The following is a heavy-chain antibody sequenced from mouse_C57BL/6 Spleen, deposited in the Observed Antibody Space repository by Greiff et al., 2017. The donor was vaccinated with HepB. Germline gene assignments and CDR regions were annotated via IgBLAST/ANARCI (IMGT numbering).Heavy chain of an antibody. CDR2: ISSGGSYT. CDR3: ARHNYYGSSYVDY. J-gene: IGHJ2*01. D-gene: IGHD1-1*01. Sequence: DVHLVESGGDLVKPGGSLKLSCAASGFTFSSYGMSWVRQTPDKRLEWVATISSGGSYTYYPDSVKGRFTISRDNAKNTLYLQMSSLKSEDTAMYYCARHNYYGSSYVDYWGQGTTRTVSS. CDR1: GFTFSSYG. V-gene: IGHV5-6*01.